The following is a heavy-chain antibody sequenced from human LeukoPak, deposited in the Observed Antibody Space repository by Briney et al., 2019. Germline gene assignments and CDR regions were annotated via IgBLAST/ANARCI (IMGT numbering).Heavy chain of an antibody. CDR3: ARSRSIWSGNINYYYYYMDV. J-gene: IGHJ6*03. CDR2: INHSGST. V-gene: IGHV4-34*01. Sequence: PSETLSLTCAVYGGSFSGYYWSWIRQPPGKGLEWIGEINHSGSTNYNPSLKSRVTISVDTSKTQFSLKLSSVTAADTAVYYCARSRSIWSGNINYYYYYMDVWGKGTTVTVSS. CDR1: GGSFSGYY. D-gene: IGHD3-3*01.